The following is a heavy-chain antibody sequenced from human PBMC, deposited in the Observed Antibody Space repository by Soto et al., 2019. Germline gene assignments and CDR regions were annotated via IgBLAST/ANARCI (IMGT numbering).Heavy chain of an antibody. J-gene: IGHJ4*02. CDR2: ISGSGVTT. Sequence: PGGSLRLSCAASGFTFSSHEMNWVRQAPGKGLEWISYISGSGVTTYYADSVRGRFIVSRDNAPGSLFLQMHSLRVEDTAIYYCARGGVYWGQGTLVTVSS. CDR1: GFTFSSHE. CDR3: ARGGVY. V-gene: IGHV3-48*03. D-gene: IGHD2-8*01.